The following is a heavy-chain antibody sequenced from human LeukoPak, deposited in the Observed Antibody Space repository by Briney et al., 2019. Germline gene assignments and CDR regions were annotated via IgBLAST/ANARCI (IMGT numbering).Heavy chain of an antibody. Sequence: SETLSLTCAVYGGSFSGYYWSWIRQPPGKGLEWIGEFNHSGSTNYNPSLKSRVTISVDTSKNQFSLKLSSVTAADTAVYYCASRRPDIVVVPAAKRSYYYYYMDVWGKGTTVTVSS. J-gene: IGHJ6*03. CDR2: FNHSGST. CDR3: ASRRPDIVVVPAAKRSYYYYYMDV. V-gene: IGHV4-34*01. CDR1: GGSFSGYY. D-gene: IGHD2-2*01.